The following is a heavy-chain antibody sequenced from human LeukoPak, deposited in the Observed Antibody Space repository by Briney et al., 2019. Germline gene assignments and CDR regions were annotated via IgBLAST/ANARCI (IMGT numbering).Heavy chain of an antibody. Sequence: KPSETLSLTCTVSGYSISSGYYWGWIRQPPGKGLEWIGSIYHSGSTYYNPSLKSRVTISVDTSKNQFSLKLSSVTAADTAVYYCARKIMITFGGVSWFDPWGQGTLVTVSS. D-gene: IGHD3-16*01. CDR1: GYSISSGYY. J-gene: IGHJ5*02. CDR2: IYHSGST. CDR3: ARKIMITFGGVSWFDP. V-gene: IGHV4-38-2*02.